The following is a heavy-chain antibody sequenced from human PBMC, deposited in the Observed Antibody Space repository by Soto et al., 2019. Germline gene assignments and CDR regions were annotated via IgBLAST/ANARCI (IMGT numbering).Heavy chain of an antibody. CDR2: ISYDGSDK. V-gene: IGHV3-30*18. Sequence: QVQLVESGGGVVQPGRSLRLSCAASGFTFSSYAMHWVRQAPGKGLEWVAVISYDGSDKYYADSVKGRFTISRDNSKKTLYQNMNSLRADDTTVYYCAKALGELSPESYDYWGKGNLIAVSS. D-gene: IGHD3-16*02. CDR1: GFTFSSYA. CDR3: AKALGELSPESYDY. J-gene: IGHJ4*02.